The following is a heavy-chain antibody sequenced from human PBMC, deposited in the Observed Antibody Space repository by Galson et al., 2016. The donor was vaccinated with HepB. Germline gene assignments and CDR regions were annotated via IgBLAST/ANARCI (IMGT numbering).Heavy chain of an antibody. CDR1: RFTFSNFW. D-gene: IGHD3-3*01. V-gene: IGHV3-7*03. CDR2: IRQDGGAK. Sequence: SLRLSCAASRFTFSNFWMSWVRQAPGSGLEWVANIRQDGGAKYYAASVKGRFTISRDNSKNTLYLQMNSLRVEDAALYYCAKDPTDFWSGYGAHFGSWGQGTLVTVSS. CDR3: AKDPTDFWSGYGAHFGS. J-gene: IGHJ4*02.